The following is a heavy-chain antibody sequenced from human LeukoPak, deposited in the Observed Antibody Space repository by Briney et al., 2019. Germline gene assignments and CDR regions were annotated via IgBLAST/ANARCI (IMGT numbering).Heavy chain of an antibody. V-gene: IGHV4-34*01. Sequence: SETLSLTCAVYGGSFSGYYWIWIRQPPGKGLEWIGEINHSGSTNYNPSLKSRVTISVDTSKNQFSLKLSSVTAADTALYYCARGEWQPRFDPWGQGTLVTVSS. J-gene: IGHJ5*02. D-gene: IGHD2-8*01. CDR3: ARGEWQPRFDP. CDR1: GGSFSGYY. CDR2: INHSGST.